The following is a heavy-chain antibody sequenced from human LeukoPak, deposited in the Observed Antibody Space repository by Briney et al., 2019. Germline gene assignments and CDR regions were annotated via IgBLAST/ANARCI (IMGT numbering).Heavy chain of an antibody. V-gene: IGHV3-74*01. CDR2: INSDGSST. CDR1: GFTFSSYW. Sequence: GGSLRLSCAASGFTFSSYWMHWVRQAPGKGLVWVSRINSDGSSTSYADSVKGRVTISRDNAKNTLYLQMNSLRAEDTAVYYCAGDGGLGRYFDYWGQGTLVTVSS. CDR3: AGDGGLGRYFDY. J-gene: IGHJ4*02. D-gene: IGHD3-16*01.